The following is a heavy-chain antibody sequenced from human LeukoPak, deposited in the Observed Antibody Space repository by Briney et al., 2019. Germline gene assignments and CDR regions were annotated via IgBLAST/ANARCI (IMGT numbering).Heavy chain of an antibody. CDR1: GYTFTSYD. CDR2: MNPNSGNT. D-gene: IGHD6-13*01. J-gene: IGHJ5*02. Sequence: ASVKVSCKASGYTFTSYDINWVRQATGQGLEWMGWMNPNSGNTGYAQKFQGRVTMTRNTSISTAYMELSSLRSEDTAVYYCARFSSSWYNYWFDPWGQGTLVTASS. CDR3: ARFSSSWYNYWFDP. V-gene: IGHV1-8*01.